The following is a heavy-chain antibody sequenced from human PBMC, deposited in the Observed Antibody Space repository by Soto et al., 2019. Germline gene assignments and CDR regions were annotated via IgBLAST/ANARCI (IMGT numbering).Heavy chain of an antibody. CDR1: GYSFTRHD. D-gene: IGHD3-3*01. CDR3: AREGILFSGVMVFYGMDV. Sequence: QVQLVQSGAEVKKPGASVKVSCKASGYSFTRHDINWVRQAPGQGLEWMGWINPSSGNTGYAQRFLGRLTMTNDASTSTAYMELSGLKSEDTAICYCAREGILFSGVMVFYGMDVWGQGTTVTVPS. V-gene: IGHV1-8*01. CDR2: INPSSGNT. J-gene: IGHJ6*02.